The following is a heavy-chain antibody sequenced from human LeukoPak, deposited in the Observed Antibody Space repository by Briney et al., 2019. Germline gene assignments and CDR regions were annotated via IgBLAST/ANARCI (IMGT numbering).Heavy chain of an antibody. D-gene: IGHD6-13*01. Sequence: PGGSLRLSCAASGFTFSDYYMSWIRQAPGKGLEWVSYISNSGSTIYYADSVKGRFTISRDNTKNSLYLQMNSLRAEDTAVYYCARGSSSWYEVVWTPDYWGQGTLVTVSS. CDR3: ARGSSSWYEVVWTPDY. J-gene: IGHJ4*02. V-gene: IGHV3-11*01. CDR2: ISNSGSTI. CDR1: GFTFSDYY.